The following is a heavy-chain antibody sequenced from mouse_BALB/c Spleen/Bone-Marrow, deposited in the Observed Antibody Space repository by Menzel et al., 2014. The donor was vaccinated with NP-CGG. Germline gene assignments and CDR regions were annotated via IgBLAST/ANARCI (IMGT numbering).Heavy chain of an antibody. V-gene: IGHV1S81*02. CDR2: INPSNGGT. Sequence: SGAELVKPGASVKLSCKASGYTFTSYYMYWVKQRPGQGLEWIGGINPSNGGTNFNEKFKSKATLTVDKSSSAAYMQLSSLTSEDSAVYYCTRGDDYDEEFAYWGQGTLVTVSA. J-gene: IGHJ3*01. CDR3: TRGDDYDEEFAY. D-gene: IGHD2-4*01. CDR1: GYTFTSYY.